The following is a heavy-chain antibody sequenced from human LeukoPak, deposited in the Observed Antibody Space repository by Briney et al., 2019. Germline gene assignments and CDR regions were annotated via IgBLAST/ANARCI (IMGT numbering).Heavy chain of an antibody. CDR3: AGVPSIAAAGMG. CDR1: GGSFSGYY. CDR2: INHSGST. Sequence: SETLSLTCAVYGGSFSGYYWSWIRQPPGEGLEWIGEINHSGSTNYNPSLKSRVTISVDTSKNQFSLKLSSVTAADTAVYYCAGVPSIAAAGMGWGQGTLVTVSS. V-gene: IGHV4-34*01. J-gene: IGHJ4*02. D-gene: IGHD6-13*01.